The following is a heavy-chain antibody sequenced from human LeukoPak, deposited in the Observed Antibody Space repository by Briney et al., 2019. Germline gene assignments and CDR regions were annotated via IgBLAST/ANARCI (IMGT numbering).Heavy chain of an antibody. D-gene: IGHD1-14*01. CDR1: GGTFSSYA. J-gene: IGHJ4*02. CDR3: ARDTVITGTTRV. Sequence: ASVKVSCKASGGTFSSYAISWVGQAPGQWLEWMGRIIPIFGTANYAQKFQGRVTITTDESTSTAYMELSSLRSEDTAVYYCARDTVITGTTRVWGQGTLVTVSS. CDR2: IIPIFGTA. V-gene: IGHV1-69*05.